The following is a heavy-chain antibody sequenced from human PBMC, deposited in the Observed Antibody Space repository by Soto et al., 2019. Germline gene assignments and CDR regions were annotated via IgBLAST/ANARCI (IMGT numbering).Heavy chain of an antibody. V-gene: IGHV3-53*01. Sequence: HPGGSLRLSCAASGFTVSSNYVSWVRQAPGKGLEWVSVIYSGGSTYYADSVKGRFTISRDNSKNTLYLQMNSLRAEDTAVYYCARDAPYYYDSSGYYYVDSWGQGTLVTVSS. D-gene: IGHD3-22*01. CDR2: IYSGGST. CDR3: ARDAPYYYDSSGYYYVDS. CDR1: GFTVSSNY. J-gene: IGHJ4*02.